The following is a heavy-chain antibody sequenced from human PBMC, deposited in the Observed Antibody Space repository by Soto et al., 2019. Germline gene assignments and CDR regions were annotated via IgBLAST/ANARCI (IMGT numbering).Heavy chain of an antibody. CDR2: ISWDSSTI. J-gene: IGHJ4*02. CDR3: VQGRYPTMATPLDH. D-gene: IGHD5-18*01. CDR1: GFTFDHCG. V-gene: IGHV3-9*01. Sequence: EVQLVESGGGLVQPGRSLRLSCAASGFTFDHCGMHWVRQAPGKGLEWVEGISWDSSTIGYADAVKGRFIISRDDAKNSMYQQMDSLSGEDTALYYCVQGRYPTMATPLDHWGQGTQVIVSS.